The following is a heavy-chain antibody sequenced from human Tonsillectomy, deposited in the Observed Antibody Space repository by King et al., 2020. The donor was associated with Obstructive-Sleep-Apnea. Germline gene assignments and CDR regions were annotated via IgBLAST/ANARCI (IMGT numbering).Heavy chain of an antibody. V-gene: IGHV3-9*01. CDR3: AKAYGDYAVYYGMDV. Sequence: VQLVESGGGLVQPGRSLRLSCTTSGFTFDDYAMYWVRQGPGKGLEWVSGISWNSGSLGYADSVRGRFTISRDNAKNSLYLHMNSLRAEDTALYYCAKAYGDYAVYYGMDVWGQGTTVTVSS. D-gene: IGHD4-17*01. J-gene: IGHJ6*02. CDR2: ISWNSGSL. CDR1: GFTFDDYA.